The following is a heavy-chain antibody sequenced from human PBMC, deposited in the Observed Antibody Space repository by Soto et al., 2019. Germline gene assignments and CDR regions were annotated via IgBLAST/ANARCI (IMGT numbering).Heavy chain of an antibody. J-gene: IGHJ4*02. CDR1: GFTFSSYW. Sequence: EVQLVESGGGLVQPGGSLRLSCAASGFTFSSYWMSWVRQAPGKGLEWVANIKQDGSDKYYVGSVKGRFTISRDNAKNSLYLQMNSLTAEDNAIYYCAKVKSLAGQEWGQGTLVTVSS. V-gene: IGHV3-7*05. D-gene: IGHD6-6*01. CDR2: IKQDGSDK. CDR3: AKVKSLAGQE.